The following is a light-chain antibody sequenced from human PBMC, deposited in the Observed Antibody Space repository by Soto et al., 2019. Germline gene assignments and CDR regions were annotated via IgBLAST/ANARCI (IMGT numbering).Light chain of an antibody. Sequence: QSVLTQPASVSGSPGQSITISCTGTSSDVGGYNYVSWYQQHPGKAPKLMTYDVSNRPSGVSNRFSGSKSGNTASLTISGLQADDEADYYCSSYTSSSTPYVFGTGTKVTVL. V-gene: IGLV2-14*01. CDR1: SSDVGGYNY. J-gene: IGLJ1*01. CDR2: DVS. CDR3: SSYTSSSTPYV.